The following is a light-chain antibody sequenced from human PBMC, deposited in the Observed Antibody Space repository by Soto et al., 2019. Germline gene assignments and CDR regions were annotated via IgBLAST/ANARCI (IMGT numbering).Light chain of an antibody. V-gene: IGKV3-20*01. Sequence: EIVLTQSPGTLSLSPGERATLSCRASQSVSSNYLAWYQQKPGQAPMLLIYGASSSATGTPARFTGSGSANDFTLTISRLEPEDLAVYYYHQYESSHTFGEGTKVEIK. CDR2: GAS. CDR1: QSVSSNY. J-gene: IGKJ4*01. CDR3: HQYESSHT.